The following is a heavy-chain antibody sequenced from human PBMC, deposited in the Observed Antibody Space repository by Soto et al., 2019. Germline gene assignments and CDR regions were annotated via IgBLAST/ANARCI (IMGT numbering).Heavy chain of an antibody. CDR3: ARAEGGKPYYDYVWGSYHV. J-gene: IGHJ6*02. Sequence: QVQLVQSGAEVKKPGASVKVSCKASGYTFTSYGISWVRQAPGQGLEWMGWISAYNGNTNYAQKLQGRLTMTTDTSTSTAYMELRSLRSDDTAVYYCARAEGGKPYYDYVWGSYHVWGQGTTVTVSS. CDR1: GYTFTSYG. CDR2: ISAYNGNT. D-gene: IGHD3-16*02. V-gene: IGHV1-18*01.